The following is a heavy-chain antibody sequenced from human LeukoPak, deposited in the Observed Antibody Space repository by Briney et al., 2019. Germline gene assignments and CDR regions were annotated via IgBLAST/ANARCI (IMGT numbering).Heavy chain of an antibody. CDR2: IYYSGSA. Sequence: SQTLSLTYTVSGGSISSGGYYWSWIRQHPGKGLEWIGYIYYSGSAYYNPSLKSRVTISVDTSENQFSLKLSSVTAADTAVYYCARVNYGSATKEDYWGQGTLVTVSS. D-gene: IGHD3-10*01. V-gene: IGHV4-31*03. J-gene: IGHJ4*02. CDR1: GGSISSGGYY. CDR3: ARVNYGSATKEDY.